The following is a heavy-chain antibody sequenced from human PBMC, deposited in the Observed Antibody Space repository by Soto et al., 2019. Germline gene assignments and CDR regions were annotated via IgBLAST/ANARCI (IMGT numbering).Heavy chain of an antibody. Sequence: ASVKVSCKASGYTFTSYYMHWVRQAPGQGLEWMGIINPSGGSTSYAQKFQGRVTMTRDTSTSTAYMELRSLSSDDTAVYYCARDSIVLVPAATYYYGMDVWGQGTTVTVSS. CDR1: GYTFTSYY. D-gene: IGHD2-2*01. CDR3: ARDSIVLVPAATYYYGMDV. V-gene: IGHV1-46*01. CDR2: INPSGGST. J-gene: IGHJ6*02.